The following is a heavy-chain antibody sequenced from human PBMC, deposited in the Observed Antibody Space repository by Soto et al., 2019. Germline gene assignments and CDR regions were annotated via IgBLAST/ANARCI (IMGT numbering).Heavy chain of an antibody. CDR1: GGSVSDKTYY. Sequence: QVQLQESGPGLLKPSETLSLTCSVSGGSVSDKTYYWSWIRQPPGKRLEWIGYVYYSGTTNYNPSLKSRVTISVDLSKNRFSLRLSSVTTADTALYYCARTTAVPNTLRSRYFFDXXXXXTXVXVXS. CDR3: ARTTAVPNTLRSRYFFDX. CDR2: VYYSGTT. V-gene: IGHV4-61*01. J-gene: IGHJ4*01. D-gene: IGHD4-17*01.